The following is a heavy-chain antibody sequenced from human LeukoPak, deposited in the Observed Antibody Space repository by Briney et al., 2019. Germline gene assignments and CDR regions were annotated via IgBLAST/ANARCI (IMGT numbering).Heavy chain of an antibody. J-gene: IGHJ4*02. CDR2: ISVYNGNT. V-gene: IGHV1-18*01. D-gene: IGHD6-19*01. Sequence: ASVKVSFKASVYTFTIYGISWVRQAPRQGREGMGWISVYNGNTTYAHKTHGRVTITTDTSTTTAYMELRSLRSDHTAVYYCARDAGISSGWPRKLDYWGQGALVTVSS. CDR3: ARDAGISSGWPRKLDY. CDR1: VYTFTIYG.